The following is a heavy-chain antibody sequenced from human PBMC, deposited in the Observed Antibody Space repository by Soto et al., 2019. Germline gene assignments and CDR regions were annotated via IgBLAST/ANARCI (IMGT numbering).Heavy chain of an antibody. CDR1: GYDFTTYG. CDR2: ISAHNGNT. V-gene: IGHV1-18*01. D-gene: IGHD1-1*01. Sequence: QVHLVQSGAEVKNPGASVKVSCKGSGYDFTTYGITWVRQAPGQGLEWMAWISAHNGNTNYAPNLQGSVTVTRDTSTSTAYIELRCLRSDDTAVYYCARGRYGDYWGQGALVTVSS. CDR3: ARGRYGDY. J-gene: IGHJ4*02.